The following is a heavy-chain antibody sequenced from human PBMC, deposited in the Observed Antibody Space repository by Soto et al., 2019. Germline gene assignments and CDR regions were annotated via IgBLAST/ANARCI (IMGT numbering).Heavy chain of an antibody. CDR2: ISGSGGST. Sequence: EVQLLESGGGLVQPGGSLRLSCAASGFTFSSYAMSWVRQAPGKGLEWVSAISGSGGSTYYADSVKGRFTISRDNSKNTLYLQMNSLRAEDTAVYYCAKDSEPYYDFWSGYYTFDYWGQGTLVTVSS. CDR3: AKDSEPYYDFWSGYYTFDY. D-gene: IGHD3-3*01. J-gene: IGHJ4*02. V-gene: IGHV3-23*01. CDR1: GFTFSSYA.